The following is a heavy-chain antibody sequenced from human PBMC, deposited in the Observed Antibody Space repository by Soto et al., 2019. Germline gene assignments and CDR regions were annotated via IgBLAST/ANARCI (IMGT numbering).Heavy chain of an antibody. D-gene: IGHD6-19*01. J-gene: IGHJ4*02. CDR2: ISGSGGST. CDR1: GFTFSSYA. CDR3: AKDKRIAVAGTLDY. V-gene: IGHV3-23*01. Sequence: PGGSLRLSCEVSGFTFSSYAMSWVRQAPGKGLEWVSAISGSGGSTYYADSVKGRFTISRDNSKNTLYLQMNSLRAEDTAVYYCAKDKRIAVAGTLDYWGQGTLVTVSS.